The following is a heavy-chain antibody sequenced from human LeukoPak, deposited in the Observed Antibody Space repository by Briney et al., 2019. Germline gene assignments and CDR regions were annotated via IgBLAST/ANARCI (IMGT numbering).Heavy chain of an antibody. CDR1: GGAISSYY. V-gene: IGHV4-59*01. Sequence: TSETLSLTCTVSGGAISSYYWSWIRQPPGKGLEWIGYIYYSGTTNYNPSLKSRVTISVDTSKNQFSLKLSSVTAADTAVYYCARGVYIAAAQYAYWGQGTLVTVSS. J-gene: IGHJ4*02. CDR3: ARGVYIAAAQYAY. CDR2: IYYSGTT. D-gene: IGHD6-13*01.